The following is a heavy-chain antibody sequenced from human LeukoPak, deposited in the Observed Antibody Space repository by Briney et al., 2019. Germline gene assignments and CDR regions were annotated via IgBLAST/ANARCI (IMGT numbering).Heavy chain of an antibody. Sequence: PGKSLRLSCSASGFTLSAYEMNWVRQAPGKGLEWVSYISSTGSIAYYADSVQGRFTISRDNAKNSLFLQMDSLRVDDTAVYYCARDPGYGAGSYSGPDSFDVWGLGTMVTVS. V-gene: IGHV3-48*03. CDR3: ARDPGYGAGSYSGPDSFDV. CDR1: GFTLSAYE. CDR2: ISSTGSIA. J-gene: IGHJ3*01. D-gene: IGHD3-10*01.